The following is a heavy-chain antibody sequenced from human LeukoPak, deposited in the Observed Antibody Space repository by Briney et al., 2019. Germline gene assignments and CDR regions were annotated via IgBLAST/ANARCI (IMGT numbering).Heavy chain of an antibody. CDR3: ARANNSHLWLNYFDY. CDR2: ISAYNGNT. J-gene: IGHJ4*02. V-gene: IGHV1-18*01. D-gene: IGHD5-18*01. Sequence: GASVKVSCKASGYTFTSYGISWVRQAPGQGLEWMGWISAYNGNTNYAQKLQGRVTMTTDTSTSTAYMELRSLRSDDTAVYYCARANNSHLWLNYFDYWGQGTLVTVSS. CDR1: GYTFTSYG.